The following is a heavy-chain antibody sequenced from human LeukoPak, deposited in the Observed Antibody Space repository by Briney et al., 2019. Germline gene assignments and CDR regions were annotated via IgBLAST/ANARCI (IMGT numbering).Heavy chain of an antibody. V-gene: IGHV1-69*06. CDR3: AREIGGCSSTSCYLGAFDI. CDR1: GGTFSSYA. D-gene: IGHD2-2*01. CDR2: IIPIFGTA. Sequence: SVKVSCKASGGTFSSYAISWVRQAPGQGLEWMGGIIPIFGTANYAQKFQGRVTITADKSTSTAYMELSSLRSEDTAVYYCAREIGGCSSTSCYLGAFDIWGQGTMVTVSS. J-gene: IGHJ3*02.